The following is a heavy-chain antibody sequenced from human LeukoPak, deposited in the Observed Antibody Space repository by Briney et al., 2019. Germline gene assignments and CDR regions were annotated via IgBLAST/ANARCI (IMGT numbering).Heavy chain of an antibody. D-gene: IGHD3-3*01. CDR1: GFTFSSHA. J-gene: IGHJ6*02. V-gene: IGHV3-23*01. CDR2: ITGSGGST. Sequence: PGRSLRLSCAASGFTFSSHAMGWVRQAPGKGLEWVSSITGSGGSTYYGDSVKGRFTISRDNSKKTLYLQMNSLRAEDTAVYYCAKDGGGSLEWLPPMDVWGQGTTVTVSS. CDR3: AKDGGGSLEWLPPMDV.